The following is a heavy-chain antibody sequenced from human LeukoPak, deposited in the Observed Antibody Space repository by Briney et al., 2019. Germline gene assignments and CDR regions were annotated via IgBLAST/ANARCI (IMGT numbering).Heavy chain of an antibody. V-gene: IGHV3-23*01. CDR3: AKENWVYNWKYDSSGSGINY. D-gene: IGHD3-22*01. CDR2: ISASDGST. CDR1: GFTFNNYA. Sequence: PGGSLRLSCAASGFTFNNYAMNWVRQAPGKGLEWVSSISASDGSTFYADSVKGRFTISRDNSKNTLYLQMNSLRAEDTAVYYCAKENWVYNWKYDSSGSGINYWGQGTLVTVSS. J-gene: IGHJ4*02.